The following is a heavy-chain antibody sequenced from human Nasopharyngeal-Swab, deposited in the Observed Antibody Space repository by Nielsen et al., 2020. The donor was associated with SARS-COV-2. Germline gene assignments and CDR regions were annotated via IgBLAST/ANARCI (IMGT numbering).Heavy chain of an antibody. V-gene: IGHV3-33*01. CDR3: ARCGYSYGSHYYYYYMDV. CDR2: IWYDGSNK. Sequence: WIRQPPGKGLEWVAVIWYDGSNKYYADSVKGRFTISRDNSKNTLYLQMNSLRAEDTAVYYCARCGYSYGSHYYYYYMDVWGKGTTVTVSS. D-gene: IGHD5-18*01. J-gene: IGHJ6*03.